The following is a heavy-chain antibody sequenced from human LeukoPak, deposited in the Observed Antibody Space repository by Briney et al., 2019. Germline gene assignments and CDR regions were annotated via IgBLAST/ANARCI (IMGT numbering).Heavy chain of an antibody. J-gene: IGHJ4*02. V-gene: IGHV3-11*01. D-gene: IGHD6-13*01. CDR2: ISSSGSTI. Sequence: GGSLRLSCAASGLTFSDYYLSWIRQAPGTGREGVSYISSSGSTIYYADSVKGRFTISRDNAKNSLYLQMNSLRAEDTAVYYCARDRIGGIAPYWGQGTLVTVSS. CDR1: GLTFSDYY. CDR3: ARDRIGGIAPY.